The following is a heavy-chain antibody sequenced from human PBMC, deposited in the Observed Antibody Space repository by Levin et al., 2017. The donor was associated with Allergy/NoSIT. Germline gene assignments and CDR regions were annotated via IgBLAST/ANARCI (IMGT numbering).Heavy chain of an antibody. CDR2: IYTSGST. CDR1: GGSISSGSYY. CDR3: ASLRGGYSYGYSY. Sequence: SETLSLTCTVSGGSISSGSYYWSWIRQPAGKGLEWIGRIYTSGSTNYNPSLKSRVTISVDTSKNQFSLKLSSVTAADTAVYYCASLRGGYSYGYSYWGQGTLVTVSS. V-gene: IGHV4-61*02. D-gene: IGHD5-18*01. J-gene: IGHJ4*02.